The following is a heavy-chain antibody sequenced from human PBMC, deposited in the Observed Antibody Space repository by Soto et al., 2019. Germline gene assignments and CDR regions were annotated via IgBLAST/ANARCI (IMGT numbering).Heavy chain of an antibody. J-gene: IGHJ6*02. D-gene: IGHD3-10*01. Sequence: EVQLVESGGGLVQPGGSLRLSCAASGFTFSSYWMSWVRQAPGKGLEWVANIKQDGSEKYYVDSEKGRFTISRETAGNSMYRHMSLLRAEDTAVYCWSRGGTGSYGMDVWGHGTTVTVSS. CDR2: IKQDGSEK. CDR1: GFTFSSYW. CDR3: SRGGTGSYGMDV. V-gene: IGHV3-7*05.